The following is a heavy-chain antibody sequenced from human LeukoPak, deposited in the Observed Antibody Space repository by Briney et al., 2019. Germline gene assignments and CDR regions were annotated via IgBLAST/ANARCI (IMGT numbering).Heavy chain of an antibody. J-gene: IGHJ4*02. CDR1: GGSISSSSYY. D-gene: IGHD6-19*01. Sequence: PSETLSLTCTVSGGSISSSSYYWGWIRQPPGKGLEWIGSIYYSGSTYYNPSLKSRVTISVDASKNQFSLRLNSVTAADTAVYFCARGFGSGWQDYWGQGTLVTVSS. V-gene: IGHV4-39*07. CDR2: IYYSGST. CDR3: ARGFGSGWQDY.